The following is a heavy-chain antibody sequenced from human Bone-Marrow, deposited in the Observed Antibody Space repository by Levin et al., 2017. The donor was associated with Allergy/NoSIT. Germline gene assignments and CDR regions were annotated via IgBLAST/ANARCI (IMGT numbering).Heavy chain of an antibody. V-gene: IGHV3-49*04. Sequence: GGSLRLSCTASGFTFGDYAMSWVRQAPGKGLEWVGFIRSKAYGGTTEYAASVKGRFTISRDDSKSIAYLQMNSLKTEDTAVYYCTSGYYDYIWGSYRYSSRYDYWGQGTLVTVSS. J-gene: IGHJ4*02. CDR1: GFTFGDYA. CDR2: IRSKAYGGTT. D-gene: IGHD3-16*02. CDR3: TSGYYDYIWGSYRYSSRYDY.